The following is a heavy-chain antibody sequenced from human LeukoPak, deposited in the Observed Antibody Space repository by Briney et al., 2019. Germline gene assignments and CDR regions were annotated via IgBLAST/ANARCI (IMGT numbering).Heavy chain of an antibody. Sequence: ASVKVSCKVSGYTLTELSKHWVRQAPGKGLEWMGGFDPEDGETIYAQKFQGRVTMTEDTSTDTAYMELSSLRSEDTAVYYCATGSFLAGYYDNSRRRMDVWGQGTTVTVSS. V-gene: IGHV1-24*01. D-gene: IGHD3-3*01. CDR1: GYTLTELS. J-gene: IGHJ6*02. CDR3: ATGSFLAGYYDNSRRRMDV. CDR2: FDPEDGET.